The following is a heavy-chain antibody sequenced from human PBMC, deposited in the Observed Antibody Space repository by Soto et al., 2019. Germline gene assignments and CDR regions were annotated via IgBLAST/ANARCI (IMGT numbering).Heavy chain of an antibody. Sequence: PGGSLRLSCAASGFTFSSYAMHWVRQAPGKGLEWVAVISYDGSNKYYADSVKGRFTISRDNSKNTLYLQMNSLRAEDTAVYYCARDFSYCSGGSCYYYGMDVWGQGTTVTVSS. V-gene: IGHV3-30-3*01. D-gene: IGHD2-15*01. CDR3: ARDFSYCSGGSCYYYGMDV. CDR2: ISYDGSNK. CDR1: GFTFSSYA. J-gene: IGHJ6*02.